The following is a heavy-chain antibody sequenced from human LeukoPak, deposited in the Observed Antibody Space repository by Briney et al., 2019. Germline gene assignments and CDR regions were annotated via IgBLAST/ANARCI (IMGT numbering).Heavy chain of an antibody. J-gene: IGHJ4*02. CDR2: INHSGST. D-gene: IGHD5-18*01. V-gene: IGHV4-34*01. CDR1: GGSFSGYY. Sequence: PSETLSLTCAVYGGSFSGYYWSWIRQPPGKGLEWIGEINHSGSTNYNPSLKSRVTISVDTSKNQFSLKLSSVTAADTAVYYCARARAYSYGKWGPGTLVTVSS. CDR3: ARARAYSYGK.